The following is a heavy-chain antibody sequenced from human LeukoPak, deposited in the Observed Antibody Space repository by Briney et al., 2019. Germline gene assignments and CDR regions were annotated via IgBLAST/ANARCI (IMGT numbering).Heavy chain of an antibody. Sequence: PGGSLRLSWAASGFTFSSYAMSWVRQAPGKGLEWVSAISGSGGSTYYADSVKGRFTISRDNSKNTLYLQMNSLRAEDTAVYYCAKVGGSGSYYFDYWGQGTLVTVSS. V-gene: IGHV3-23*01. J-gene: IGHJ4*02. D-gene: IGHD1-26*01. CDR2: ISGSGGST. CDR1: GFTFSSYA. CDR3: AKVGGSGSYYFDY.